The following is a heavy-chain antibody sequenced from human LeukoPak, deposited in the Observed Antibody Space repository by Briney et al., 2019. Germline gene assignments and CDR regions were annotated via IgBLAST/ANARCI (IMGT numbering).Heavy chain of an antibody. D-gene: IGHD5-12*01. CDR2: ISYDGSNK. CDR1: GFTFSSYA. Sequence: GGSLRLSCAASGFTFSSYAMHWVRQAPGKGLEWVAVISYDGSNKYYADSVKGRFTVSRNNAKNTLYLQMDSLRADDTAVYYCARGPSGSSANYYPGDFWGQGSLVTVAP. V-gene: IGHV3-30-3*01. CDR3: ARGPSGSSANYYPGDF. J-gene: IGHJ4*02.